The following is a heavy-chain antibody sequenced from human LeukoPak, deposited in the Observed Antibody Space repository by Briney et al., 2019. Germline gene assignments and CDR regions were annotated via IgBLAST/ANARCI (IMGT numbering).Heavy chain of an antibody. D-gene: IGHD4-11*01. CDR3: ARDPAVTTPFDY. CDR1: GYTLTSYG. CDR2: ISAYNGNT. Sequence: PSASVKVSCKASGYTLTSYGISWVRQAPGQGLEWMGWISAYNGNTNYAQKLQGRVTMTTDTSTSTAYMELRSLRSDDTAVYYCARDPAVTTPFDYWGQGTPVTVSS. J-gene: IGHJ4*02. V-gene: IGHV1-18*01.